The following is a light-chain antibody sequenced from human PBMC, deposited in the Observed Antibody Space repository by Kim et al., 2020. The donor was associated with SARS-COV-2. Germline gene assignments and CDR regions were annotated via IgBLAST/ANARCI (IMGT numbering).Light chain of an antibody. CDR2: AAS. J-gene: IGKJ4*01. CDR3: QQRSDWPLT. V-gene: IGKV3-11*01. Sequence: EIVLTQSPATLSLSPGERATLSCRASQSVSSYLAWYQQKPAQAPRLLIYAASNRATGIPARFSGSGSGTDFTLTISSLEPEDFAVYYCQQRSDWPLTFGGGTTV. CDR1: QSVSSY.